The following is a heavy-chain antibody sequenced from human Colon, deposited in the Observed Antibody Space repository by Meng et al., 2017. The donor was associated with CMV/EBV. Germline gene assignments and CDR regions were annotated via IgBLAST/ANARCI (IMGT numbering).Heavy chain of an antibody. Sequence: SGITLSNYKMQWVHQAPGKGLEWVAVISYDGTKTYNRDSVKGRFTISRDNSMNSLYLQMDNLRPADTGVYYCVRAGYGGFIKDAFDLWGQGALVTVSS. J-gene: IGHJ4*02. D-gene: IGHD1-26*01. V-gene: IGHV3-30*03. CDR1: GITLSNYK. CDR3: VRAGYGGFIKDAFDL. CDR2: ISYDGTKT.